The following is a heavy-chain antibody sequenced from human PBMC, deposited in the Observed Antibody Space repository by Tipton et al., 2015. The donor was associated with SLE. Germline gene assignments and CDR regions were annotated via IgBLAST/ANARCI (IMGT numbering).Heavy chain of an antibody. V-gene: IGHV5-51*03. CDR3: ARFRSSGWYYYYYYGMGV. Sequence: QSGAEVKKPGESLKISCKGSGYSFTSYWIGWVRQMPGKGLDWMGIIYPGYSDTRYSPSFQGQVTISADKSISTAYLQWSSLKASDTAMYYCARFRSSGWYYYYYYGMGVWGQGAKGTVSS. J-gene: IGHJ6*02. CDR1: GYSFTSYW. CDR2: IYPGYSDT. D-gene: IGHD6-19*01.